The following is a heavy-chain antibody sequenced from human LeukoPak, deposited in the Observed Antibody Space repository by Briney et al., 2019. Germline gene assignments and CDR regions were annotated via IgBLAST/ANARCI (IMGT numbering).Heavy chain of an antibody. CDR1: GYTFTGYY. J-gene: IGHJ4*02. Sequence: ASVKVSCKASGYTFTGYYMHWVRQAPGQGLEWVGWINPNSGDTNYAQKFQGRVTMTRDTSISTAYMELSRQRSDDTAVYYCARGFDWLSYYFDFWGQGTLVTVSS. CDR2: INPNSGDT. D-gene: IGHD3-9*01. CDR3: ARGFDWLSYYFDF. V-gene: IGHV1-2*02.